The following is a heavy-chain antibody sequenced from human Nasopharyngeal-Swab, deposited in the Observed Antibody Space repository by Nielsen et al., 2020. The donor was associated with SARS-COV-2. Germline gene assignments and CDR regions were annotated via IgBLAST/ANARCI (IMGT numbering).Heavy chain of an antibody. CDR3: TTATAAAGTYYYDSSGYYYFDY. D-gene: IGHD3-22*01. Sequence: WIRQPPGKGLEWVGRIKSKTDGGTTDYAAPVKGRSTISRDDSKNTLYLQMNSLKTEDTAVYYCTTATAAAGTYYYDSSGYYYFDYWGQGTLVTVSS. J-gene: IGHJ4*02. V-gene: IGHV3-15*07. CDR2: IKSKTDGGTT.